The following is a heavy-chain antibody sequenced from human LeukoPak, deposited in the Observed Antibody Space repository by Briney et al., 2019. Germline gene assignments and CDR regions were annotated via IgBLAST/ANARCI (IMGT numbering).Heavy chain of an antibody. J-gene: IGHJ6*03. CDR1: GGSLSSGGYY. Sequence: SETLSLTCTVSGGSLSSGGYYWSWIRQHPGKGLEWIGYIYYSGSTYYNPSLRSRVTISADKSKNQVSLKLTSVTAADTAVYYCARLSVIVGAALEYYYYYMDVWGQGTTVTVSS. CDR3: ARLSVIVGAALEYYYYYMDV. CDR2: IYYSGST. D-gene: IGHD1-26*01. V-gene: IGHV4-31*03.